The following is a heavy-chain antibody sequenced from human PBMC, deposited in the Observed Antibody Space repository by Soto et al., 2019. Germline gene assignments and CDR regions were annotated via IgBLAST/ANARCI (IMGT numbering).Heavy chain of an antibody. CDR1: GGSISSRSHY. D-gene: IGHD2-21*01. CDR2: IFYTWSA. Sequence: QLQLQESGPRLVKPCETLSLTCTVSGGSISSRSHYWGWIRQPPGKGLEWTGSIFYTWSAYYDPSRKSRLTMAVDTSENHFALKLSSVTAADTAVYYCARHDSGPIDSWGQGTLVTVSS. V-gene: IGHV4-39*01. CDR3: ARHDSGPIDS. J-gene: IGHJ4*02.